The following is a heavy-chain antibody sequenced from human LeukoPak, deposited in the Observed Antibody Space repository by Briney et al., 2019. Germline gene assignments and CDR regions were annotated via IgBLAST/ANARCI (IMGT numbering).Heavy chain of an antibody. Sequence: SVKVSCKASGGTFISYAISWVRQAPGQGLEWMGRIIPIFGIANYAQKFQGRVTITADKSTSTAYMELSSLRSEDTAVYYCARDSGYGSGSYYSSGFDPWGQGTLVTVSS. V-gene: IGHV1-69*04. J-gene: IGHJ5*02. CDR1: GGTFISYA. CDR2: IIPIFGIA. D-gene: IGHD3-10*01. CDR3: ARDSGYGSGSYYSSGFDP.